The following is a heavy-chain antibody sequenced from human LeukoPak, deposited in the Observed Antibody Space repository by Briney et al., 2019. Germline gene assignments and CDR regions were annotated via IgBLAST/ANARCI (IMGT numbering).Heavy chain of an antibody. J-gene: IGHJ4*02. V-gene: IGHV3-21*01. CDR1: GFTFSSYS. CDR3: ARDLVNYYDDPTTLPPGGLDY. D-gene: IGHD3-22*01. Sequence: GGSLRLSCAASGFTFSSYSMNWVRQAPGKGLEWVSSISSSSSYIYYADSVKGRFTISRDNAKNPLYLQMNSLRAEDTAVYYCARDLVNYYDDPTTLPPGGLDYWGQGTLVTVSS. CDR2: ISSSSSYI.